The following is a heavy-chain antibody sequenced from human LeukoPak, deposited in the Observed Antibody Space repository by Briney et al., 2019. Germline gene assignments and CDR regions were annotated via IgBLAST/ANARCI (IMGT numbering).Heavy chain of an antibody. CDR2: INPSGGST. Sequence: GASVKVSCKASGYTFTSYYMHWVRQAPGQGLEWMGTINPSGGSTSYAQKFQGRVTMTRDTSTSTVYMDLSSLRSENTAVYYCARGGRKAIGSRRPLDYFDYWGQGTLVTVS. CDR1: GYTFTSYY. D-gene: IGHD5-18*01. CDR3: ARGGRKAIGSRRPLDYFDY. J-gene: IGHJ4*02. V-gene: IGHV1-46*01.